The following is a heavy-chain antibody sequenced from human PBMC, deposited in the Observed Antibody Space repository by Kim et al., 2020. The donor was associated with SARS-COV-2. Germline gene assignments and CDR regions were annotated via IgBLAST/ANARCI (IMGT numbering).Heavy chain of an antibody. Sequence: PASKRRVTLSVDTSKNQFSLKLSSVTAADTAVYYCARHVPAAAGTGAFDIWGQGTMVTVSS. V-gene: IGHV4-39*01. J-gene: IGHJ3*02. CDR3: ARHVPAAAGTGAFDI. D-gene: IGHD6-13*01.